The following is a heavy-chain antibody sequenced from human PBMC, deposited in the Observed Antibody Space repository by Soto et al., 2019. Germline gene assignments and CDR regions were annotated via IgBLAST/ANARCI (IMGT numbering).Heavy chain of an antibody. CDR2: IRSRANSYAT. CDR3: TRRDHDFLTGPIRFDP. J-gene: IGHJ5*02. D-gene: IGHD3-9*01. Sequence: GGSLRLSCAASGFTFSASAMHWVRQASGKGLEWVGRIRSRANSYATSYGASVKGRFIISRDDSKNTAYLQMNSLKAEDTAVYYCTRRDHDFLTGPIRFDPRGQRTPVTVSS. V-gene: IGHV3-73*01. CDR1: GFTFSASA.